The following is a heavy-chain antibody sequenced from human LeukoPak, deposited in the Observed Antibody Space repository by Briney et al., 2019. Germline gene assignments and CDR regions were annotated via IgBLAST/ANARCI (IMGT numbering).Heavy chain of an antibody. CDR2: ISWNSGSI. J-gene: IGHJ5*01. D-gene: IGHD6-13*01. V-gene: IGHV3-9*03. CDR3: AKWNRQPLVKGWFDS. Sequence: GGSLRLSCAASGFTFDNYAMHWVRQAPGKGLEWVSGISWNSGSIDYADSVKGRFTISRDNAKNSLYLQMNSLRAEDMALYFCAKWNRQPLVKGWFDSWGQGTLVTVSS. CDR1: GFTFDNYA.